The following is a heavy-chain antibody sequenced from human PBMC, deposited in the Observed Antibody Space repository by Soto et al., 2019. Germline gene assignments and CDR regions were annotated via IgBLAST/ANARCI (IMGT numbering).Heavy chain of an antibody. CDR3: ARQPLWFGKIVSIDP. CDR2: IYYSGST. J-gene: IGHJ5*02. V-gene: IGHV4-59*08. D-gene: IGHD3-10*01. CDR1: GGSISSYY. Sequence: SETLSLTCTVSGGSISSYYWSWIRQAPGKGLEWIGHIYYSGSTNYNPSLKSRVTISVETSKNQFSLKLSSVTAADTAVYYCARQPLWFGKIVSIDPWGQGTLVTVSS.